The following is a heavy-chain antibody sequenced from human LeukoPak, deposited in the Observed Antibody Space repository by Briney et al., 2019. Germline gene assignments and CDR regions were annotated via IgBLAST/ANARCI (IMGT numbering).Heavy chain of an antibody. V-gene: IGHV3-33*01. CDR2: IWNDGSNK. J-gene: IGHJ4*02. D-gene: IGHD1-26*01. CDR1: GLTFSNYG. CDR3: ARDTYNGIDYGRDFDY. Sequence: PGGSLRLSCAASGLTFSNYGMHWVRQAPGKGPEWVAVIWNDGSNKYYADSVKGRFTISRDNSKNTLFLQVNSLRAEDTAVYYCARDTYNGIDYGRDFDYWGQGTLVTVSS.